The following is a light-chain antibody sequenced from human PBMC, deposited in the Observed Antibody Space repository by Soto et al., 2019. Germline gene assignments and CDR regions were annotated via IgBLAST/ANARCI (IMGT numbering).Light chain of an antibody. J-gene: IGLJ1*01. CDR3: SSYTSTSTPYV. Sequence: QSVRTQPASVSGSPGQSITISCTGTSSDVGGYNYVSWYQQHPGKAPKLMTYEVSTRPSGVSNRFSGSKSGNTASLTISGLQAEDESDYYCSSYTSTSTPYVFGTGTKVTVL. V-gene: IGLV2-14*01. CDR2: EVS. CDR1: SSDVGGYNY.